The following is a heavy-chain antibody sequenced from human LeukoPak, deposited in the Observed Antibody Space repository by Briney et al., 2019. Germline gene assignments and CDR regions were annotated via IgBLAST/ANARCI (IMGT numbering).Heavy chain of an antibody. CDR3: ASTRTGDYDFWSGYFDDY. Sequence: GGSLRLSCAASGFTFSSYAMSWVRQAPEKGLEWVSAISGSGGSTYYADSVKGRFTISRDNSKNTLYLQINSLRAEDTAVYYCASTRTGDYDFWSGYFDDYWGQGTLVTVSS. D-gene: IGHD3-3*01. CDR1: GFTFSSYA. V-gene: IGHV3-23*01. J-gene: IGHJ4*02. CDR2: ISGSGGST.